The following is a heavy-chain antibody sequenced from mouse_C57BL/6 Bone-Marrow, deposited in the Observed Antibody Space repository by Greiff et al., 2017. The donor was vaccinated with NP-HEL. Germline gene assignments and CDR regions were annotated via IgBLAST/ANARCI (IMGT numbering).Heavy chain of an antibody. J-gene: IGHJ2*01. CDR3: ARDGYYVFSLYFDY. V-gene: IGHV1-19*01. CDR2: INPYNGGT. Sequence: DVQLQESGPVLVKPGASVKMSCKASGYKFTDYYMNWVKQSHGKSLEWIGVINPYNGGTSYNQKFKGKATLTVDKSSSTAYMELNSLTSEDSAVYYCARDGYYVFSLYFDYWGQGTTLTVSS. D-gene: IGHD2-3*01. CDR1: GYKFTDYY.